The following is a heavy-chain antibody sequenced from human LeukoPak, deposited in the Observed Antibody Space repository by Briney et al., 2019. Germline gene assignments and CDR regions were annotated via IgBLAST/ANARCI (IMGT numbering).Heavy chain of an antibody. D-gene: IGHD6-25*01. Sequence: SETLSLTCAVYGGSFSSGYYWAWIRQTPGQGLEWIASIYYSGSTYYDPSLKSRVTISVDTSKNQFSLKLSSVTAADAGVYYCARHPRQTYYFYMDVWGKGTTVTISS. V-gene: IGHV4-38-2*01. J-gene: IGHJ6*03. CDR1: GGSFSSGYY. CDR2: IYYSGST. CDR3: ARHPRQTYYFYMDV.